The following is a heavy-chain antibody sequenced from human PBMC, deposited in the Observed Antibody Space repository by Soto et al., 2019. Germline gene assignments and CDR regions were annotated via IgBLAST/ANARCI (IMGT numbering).Heavy chain of an antibody. V-gene: IGHV1-69*09. CDR2: INPLSGIS. Sequence: QVQLVQSGAEVKKPESSVKVSCKTSGGTFVRHVISWVRQAPGQGPEWMGKINPLSGISNYAQKFQDRVTFTADTDSSTAYMELSSLRPDDTAVYYCATTACAATWCSPSHNLDHWGQGTLVTVSS. CDR3: ATTACAATWCSPSHNLDH. J-gene: IGHJ4*02. CDR1: GGTFVRHV. D-gene: IGHD4-4*01.